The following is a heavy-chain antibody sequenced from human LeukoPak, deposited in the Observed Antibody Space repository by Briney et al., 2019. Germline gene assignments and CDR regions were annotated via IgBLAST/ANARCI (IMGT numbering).Heavy chain of an antibody. Sequence: PGGSLRLSCAASGFTFSSYAMSWVRQAPGKGLEWVSAISGSGGSTYYADSVKGRFTISRDNSKNTLYLQMNSLRAEDTAVYYCAKETYYCSGGSCYSGCFDYWGQGTLVTVSS. V-gene: IGHV3-23*01. D-gene: IGHD2-15*01. CDR3: AKETYYCSGGSCYSGCFDY. J-gene: IGHJ4*02. CDR1: GFTFSSYA. CDR2: ISGSGGST.